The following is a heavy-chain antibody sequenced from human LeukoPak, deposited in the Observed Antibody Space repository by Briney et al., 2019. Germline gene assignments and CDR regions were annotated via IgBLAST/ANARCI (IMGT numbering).Heavy chain of an antibody. J-gene: IGHJ4*02. Sequence: GGSLRLSCAASGFTFSNYAMSWVRQAPGKGLEWVSGISGSGGSTYYADSVGRFSISRDNSKNTLYLQMTSLRAEDTAVYYCAKGGVRSTPLDYWGQGTLVTVSS. CDR1: GFTFSNYA. CDR3: AKGGVRSTPLDY. CDR2: ISGSGGST. V-gene: IGHV3-23*01. D-gene: IGHD3-10*01.